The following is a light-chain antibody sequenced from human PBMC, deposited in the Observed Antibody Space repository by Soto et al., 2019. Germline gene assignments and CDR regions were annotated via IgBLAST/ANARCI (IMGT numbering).Light chain of an antibody. J-gene: IGLJ3*02. CDR3: AAWDDSLNARGG. V-gene: IGLV1-44*01. CDR2: NNN. Sequence: QLVLTQPPSASGTPGQRVTISCSGSRSNIGNNAVSWYQQLPGTAPKLLIYNNNQRPSGVPDRFSGSKSGTSASLAISGLQSEDEADYYCAAWDDSLNARGGFGGGTKLTFL. CDR1: RSNIGNNA.